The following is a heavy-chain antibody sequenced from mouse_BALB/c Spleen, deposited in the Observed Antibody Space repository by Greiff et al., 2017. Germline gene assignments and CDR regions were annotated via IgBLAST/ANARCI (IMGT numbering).Heavy chain of an antibody. V-gene: IGHV1-14*01. CDR2: INPYNDGT. J-gene: IGHJ4*01. CDR3: ARDGSPMDY. D-gene: IGHD2-3*01. Sequence: EVQGVESGPELVKPGASVKMSCKASGYTFTSYVMHWVKQKPGQGLEWIGYINPYNDGTKYNEKFKGKATLTSDKSSSTAYMELSSLTSEDSAVYYCARDGSPMDYWGQGTSVTVSS. CDR1: GYTFTSYV.